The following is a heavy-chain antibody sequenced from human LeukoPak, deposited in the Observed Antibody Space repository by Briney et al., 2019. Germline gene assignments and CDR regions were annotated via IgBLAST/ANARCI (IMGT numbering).Heavy chain of an antibody. CDR3: AKDHHSSGWSYFYYGMNV. CDR1: GLTFNNYA. Sequence: GGSLRLSCAVSGLTFNNYAMSWVRQAPGKGLEWVSAISKSGDHTYYAASAKGRFTIYRDNSKNTQYLQMNSLRAEDTAVYYCAKDHHSSGWSYFYYGMNVWGQGTTVTVSS. V-gene: IGHV3-23*01. J-gene: IGHJ6*02. D-gene: IGHD6-19*01. CDR2: ISKSGDHT.